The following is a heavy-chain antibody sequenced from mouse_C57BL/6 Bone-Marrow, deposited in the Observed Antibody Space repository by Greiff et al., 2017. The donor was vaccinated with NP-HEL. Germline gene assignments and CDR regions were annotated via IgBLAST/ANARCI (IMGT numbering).Heavy chain of an antibody. CDR1: GYTFTSYW. J-gene: IGHJ4*01. CDR2: IYPGSGST. V-gene: IGHV1-55*01. Sequence: QVQLQQPGAELVKPGASVKMSCKASGYTFTSYWITWVKQRPGQGLEWIGDIYPGSGSTNYNEKFKSKATLTVDTSSSTAYMQLSSLTSEDSAVYYCTRISPSVYYAMDYWGQGTSVTVSS. CDR3: TRISPSVYYAMDY.